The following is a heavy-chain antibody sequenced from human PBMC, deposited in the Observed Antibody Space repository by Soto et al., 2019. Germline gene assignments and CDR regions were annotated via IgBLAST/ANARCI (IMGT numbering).Heavy chain of an antibody. CDR3: ARDSFYCGGRYCYHYSFYMDV. CDR1: GYNFSSHD. J-gene: IGHJ6*03. CDR2: INAGNGNT. D-gene: IGHD2-21*01. Sequence: QVHLVQAGAEVRKPGASVQVSCKASGYNFSSHDIHWVRQAPGQGLEWMGWINAGNGNTRYSQKCQDRITITRDASASTAYMELSSLRSEDTAIYYCARDSFYCGGRYCYHYSFYMDVWGKGTTVTVSS. V-gene: IGHV1-3*01.